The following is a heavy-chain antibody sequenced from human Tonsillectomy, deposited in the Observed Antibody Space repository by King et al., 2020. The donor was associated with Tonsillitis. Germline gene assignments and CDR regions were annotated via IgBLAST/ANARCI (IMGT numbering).Heavy chain of an antibody. CDR2: ISYDGSNK. D-gene: IGHD6-19*01. V-gene: IGHV3-33*05. J-gene: IGHJ4*02. CDR3: ASSRDSSGWYAFDY. CDR1: GFTFSSYG. Sequence: VQLVESGGGVVQPGRSLRLSCAASGFTFSSYGMHWVRQAPGKGLEWVAVISYDGSNKYYADSVKGRFTISRDNSKNTLYLQMNSLRAEDTAVYYCASSRDSSGWYAFDYWGQGTLVTVSS.